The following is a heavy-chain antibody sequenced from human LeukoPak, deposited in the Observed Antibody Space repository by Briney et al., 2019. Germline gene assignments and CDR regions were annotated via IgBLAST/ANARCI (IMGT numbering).Heavy chain of an antibody. CDR3: AHSTHSLPMVRGVITARGNWFDP. Sequence: SGPTLVKPTQTLTLTCTFSGFSLSTSGVGVGWIRQPPGKALEWLALIYWDDDKRYSPSLKSRLTITKDTSKNQVVLTMTNMDPVDTATYYCAHSTHSLPMVRGVITARGNWFDPWGQGTLVTVSS. D-gene: IGHD3-10*01. CDR2: IYWDDDK. J-gene: IGHJ5*02. CDR1: GFSLSTSGVG. V-gene: IGHV2-5*02.